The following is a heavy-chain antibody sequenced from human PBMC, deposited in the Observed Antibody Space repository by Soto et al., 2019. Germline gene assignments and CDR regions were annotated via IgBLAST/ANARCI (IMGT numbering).Heavy chain of an antibody. J-gene: IGHJ4*02. CDR3: GRGGGYWCGGDCYPIFDY. CDR2: IIPIFGTA. CDR1: GGTFSSYA. V-gene: IGHV1-69*01. Sequence: QVQLVQSGAEVKKPGSSVKVSCKASGGTFSSYAISWVRQAPGQGLEWMGGIIPIFGTANYAQKFQGRVTITADESTSTAYMELSGLRSEDPAGYYCGRGGGYWCGGDCYPIFDYWGQGTLVTVSS. D-gene: IGHD2-21*02.